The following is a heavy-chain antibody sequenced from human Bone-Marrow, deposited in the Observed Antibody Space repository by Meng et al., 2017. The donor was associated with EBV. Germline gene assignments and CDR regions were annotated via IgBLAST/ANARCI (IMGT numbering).Heavy chain of an antibody. Sequence: QVQLVQSGAEVKKPGASLKVSCKASGYTFTGYYIHWVRQAPGQGLEWVGWINPNSGGTNYAEKFQGRVTMTRDTSITTAFMELSSLKSDDTAVYYCAMGLATDFDYWGQGTLVTAPQ. CDR1: GYTFTGYY. CDR3: AMGLATDFDY. CDR2: INPNSGGT. J-gene: IGHJ4*02. V-gene: IGHV1-2*02. D-gene: IGHD5-12*01.